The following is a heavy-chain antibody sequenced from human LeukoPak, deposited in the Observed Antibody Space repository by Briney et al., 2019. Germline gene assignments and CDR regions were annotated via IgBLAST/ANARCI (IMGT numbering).Heavy chain of an antibody. CDR2: ISSSTTYI. CDR1: GFTFSSYS. V-gene: IGHV3-21*01. D-gene: IGHD3-16*01. Sequence: GALRLSCAASGFTFSSYSVNWVRQAPGKGLECVSSISSSTTYIYYADSVKGRFTISRDDAKNSLYLQMSSLRAEDTALYYCARNLAPGAFDIWGQGTMVTVSS. J-gene: IGHJ3*02. CDR3: ARNLAPGAFDI.